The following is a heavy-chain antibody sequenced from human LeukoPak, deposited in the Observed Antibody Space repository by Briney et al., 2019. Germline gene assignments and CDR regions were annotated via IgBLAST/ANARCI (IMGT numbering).Heavy chain of an antibody. D-gene: IGHD2-2*01. J-gene: IGHJ6*02. Sequence: GGSLRLSCAASGFTFSSYSMNWVRQAPGKGLEWVSSISSSSSYIYYADSVKGRFTISRDNAKNSLYLQMNSLRAEDTAVYYCAKSIVVVPAAMYGYYYGMDVWGQGTTVTVSS. V-gene: IGHV3-21*04. CDR2: ISSSSSYI. CDR3: AKSIVVVPAAMYGYYYGMDV. CDR1: GFTFSSYS.